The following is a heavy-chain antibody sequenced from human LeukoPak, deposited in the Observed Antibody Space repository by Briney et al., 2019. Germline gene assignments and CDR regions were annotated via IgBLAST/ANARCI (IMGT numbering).Heavy chain of an antibody. V-gene: IGHV1-69*04. Sequence: SVKVSCKASGGTFISYAISWVRQAPGQGLEWMGRIIPILGIANYAQKFQGRVMITADKSTSTAYMELSSLRSEDTAVYYCARDGYGSGSYYKSFDYWGQGTLVTVSS. CDR2: IIPILGIA. J-gene: IGHJ4*02. CDR1: GGTFISYA. D-gene: IGHD3-10*01. CDR3: ARDGYGSGSYYKSFDY.